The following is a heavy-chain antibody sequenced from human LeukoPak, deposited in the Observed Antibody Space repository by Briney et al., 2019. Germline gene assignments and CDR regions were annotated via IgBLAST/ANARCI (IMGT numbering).Heavy chain of an antibody. V-gene: IGHV3-23*01. CDR3: AKGALRYYDILTGYGYYYYMDV. J-gene: IGHJ6*03. CDR2: ISASAGST. CDR1: GFTFSSHG. Sequence: GGSLRLSCAASGFTFSSHGMSWVRQAPGKGLEWVSVISASAGSTHYVDSVKGRFTISRDKSKNTLYLQMNSLRAEDTAVYYCAKGALRYYDILTGYGYYYYMDVWGKGTTVTISS. D-gene: IGHD3-9*01.